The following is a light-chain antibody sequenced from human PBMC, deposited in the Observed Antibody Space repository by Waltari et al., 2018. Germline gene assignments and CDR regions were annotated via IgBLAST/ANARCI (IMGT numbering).Light chain of an antibody. Sequence: QSALTQPASVSGSPGQSITISCTGTTSDVGRYNLFSLYQHRPGKAPKLIFYGVSKRPSGVSNRFSGSKSGNTASLTISGLRTEDEADYYCCSYAGGSAFVFGTGTKITVL. CDR3: CSYAGGSAFV. V-gene: IGLV2-23*02. CDR1: TSDVGRYNL. J-gene: IGLJ1*01. CDR2: GVS.